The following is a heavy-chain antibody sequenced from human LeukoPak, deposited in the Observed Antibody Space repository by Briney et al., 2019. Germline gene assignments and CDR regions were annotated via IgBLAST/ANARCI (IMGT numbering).Heavy chain of an antibody. CDR2: ISSSSSYI. CDR3: ARASFYDSIGGEGMDV. D-gene: IGHD3-22*01. J-gene: IGHJ6*02. Sequence: GGSLRLSCAASGFTFSTYNMNWVRQAPGKGLEWVSSISSSSSYIYYADSVKGRFTTSRDNAKNSLYLQVSSLRAEDTAVYYCARASFYDSIGGEGMDVWGQGTTVTVSS. V-gene: IGHV3-21*01. CDR1: GFTFSTYN.